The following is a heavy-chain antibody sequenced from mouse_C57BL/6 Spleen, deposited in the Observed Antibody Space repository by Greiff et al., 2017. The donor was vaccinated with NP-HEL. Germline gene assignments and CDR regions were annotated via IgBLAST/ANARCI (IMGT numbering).Heavy chain of an antibody. CDR2: IYPYDSET. Sequence: QVQLQQPGAELVRPGSSVKLSCKASGYTFTSYWMDWVKQRPGQGLEWIGNIYPYDSETHYNQKFKDKATLTVDKSSSTAYMQLSSLTAEDSAVYYCAFITTVGGDFDVWGTGTTVTVSS. J-gene: IGHJ1*03. V-gene: IGHV1-61*01. D-gene: IGHD1-1*01. CDR3: AFITTVGGDFDV. CDR1: GYTFTSYW.